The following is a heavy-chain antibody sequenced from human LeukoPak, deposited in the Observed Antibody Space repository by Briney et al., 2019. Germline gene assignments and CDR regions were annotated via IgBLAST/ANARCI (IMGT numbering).Heavy chain of an antibody. CDR3: TRVVTYYDFWSGYYADY. CDR2: IRRKAYGGTT. J-gene: IGHJ4*02. Sequence: WIRQAPGKGLEWVGFIRRKAYGGTTEYAASVKGRFTISRDDSKSIAYLQMNSLKTEDTAVYYCTRVVTYYDFWSGYYADYWGQGTLVTVSS. D-gene: IGHD3-3*01. V-gene: IGHV3-49*02.